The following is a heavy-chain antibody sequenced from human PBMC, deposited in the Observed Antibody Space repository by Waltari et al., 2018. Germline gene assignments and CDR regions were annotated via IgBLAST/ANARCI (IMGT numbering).Heavy chain of an antibody. CDR3: ARGYDYVWGSYRYTDAFDI. D-gene: IGHD3-16*02. V-gene: IGHV1-8*01. J-gene: IGHJ3*02. CDR1: GYTFTSYD. Sequence: QVQLVQSGAEVKKPGASVKVYCKASGYTFTSYDINWVRQATGQGLEWMGWMNPNSGNTGYAQKFQGRFTMTRNTSISTAYMELSSLRSEDTAVYYCARGYDYVWGSYRYTDAFDIWGQGTMVTVSS. CDR2: MNPNSGNT.